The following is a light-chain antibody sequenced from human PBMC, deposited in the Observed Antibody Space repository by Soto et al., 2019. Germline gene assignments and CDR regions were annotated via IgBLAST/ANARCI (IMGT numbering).Light chain of an antibody. CDR2: AAS. V-gene: IGKV1-39*01. Sequence: DIQMTQSPSSLSASVEDRVIITCRASQSISNHLNWYQQKPGKAPKLLIFAASSLQSGVPSRFSGSRSGPDFTLTINRLEPEDFAVYYCQLYAISPQFGQGTRLEIK. CDR3: QLYAISPQ. J-gene: IGKJ5*01. CDR1: QSISNH.